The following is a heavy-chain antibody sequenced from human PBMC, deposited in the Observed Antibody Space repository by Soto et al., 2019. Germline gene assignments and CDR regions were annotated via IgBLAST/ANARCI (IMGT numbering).Heavy chain of an antibody. CDR2: IYYSGST. J-gene: IGHJ4*02. V-gene: IGHV4-59*01. Sequence: SETLSLTCTVSGGSISSYYWSWIRQPPGKGLEWIGYIYYSGSTNYNPSLKSRVTISVDTSKNQFSLKLSSVTAADTAVYYGARGGELGNVVQDYWGQGTLVTVSS. D-gene: IGHD7-27*01. CDR3: ARGGELGNVVQDY. CDR1: GGSISSYY.